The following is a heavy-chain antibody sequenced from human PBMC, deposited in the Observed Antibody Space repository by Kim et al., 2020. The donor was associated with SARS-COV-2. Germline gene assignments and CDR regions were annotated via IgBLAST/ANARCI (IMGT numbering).Heavy chain of an antibody. Sequence: GGSLRLSCAASGFTFSSYAMSWVRQAPGKGLEWVSSISASAYSTYYADSLKGRFTISRDNSKNTLYLQMNSLRAEDTAVYYCAKALYDSSGYYYDGFDIWGQGTMVTVSS. D-gene: IGHD3-22*01. V-gene: IGHV3-23*01. J-gene: IGHJ3*02. CDR1: GFTFSSYA. CDR3: AKALYDSSGYYYDGFDI. CDR2: ISASAYST.